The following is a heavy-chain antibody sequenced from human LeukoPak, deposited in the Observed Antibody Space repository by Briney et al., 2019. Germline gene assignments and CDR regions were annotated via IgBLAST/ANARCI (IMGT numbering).Heavy chain of an antibody. J-gene: IGHJ4*02. V-gene: IGHV3-74*01. CDR1: GFTYSSYW. D-gene: IGHD3-16*01. Sequence: GGSLRLSCATSGFTYSSYWMHWVRQDPGKGLLWVSRISPDGRTTNYADSVEGRFTIFRDNAKNMLFLQMNSLRAEDTAVYYCARGDPNFWGSAYWGQGALVTVSS. CDR2: ISPDGRTT. CDR3: ARGDPNFWGSAY.